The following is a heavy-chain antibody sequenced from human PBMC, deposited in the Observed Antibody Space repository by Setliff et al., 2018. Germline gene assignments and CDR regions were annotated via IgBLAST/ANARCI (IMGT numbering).Heavy chain of an antibody. J-gene: IGHJ4*02. Sequence: GGSLRLSCAASGFTFSNYRMHWVRQAPGKGLEWVAVIWYDGGNKYHADSVKGRFTISRDNSKNTLYLQMNSLRPEDTAVYYCARTCSGSGCYAGLESWGQGTPVTVSS. D-gene: IGHD2-15*01. CDR2: IWYDGGNK. CDR1: GFTFSNYR. V-gene: IGHV3-33*08. CDR3: ARTCSGSGCYAGLES.